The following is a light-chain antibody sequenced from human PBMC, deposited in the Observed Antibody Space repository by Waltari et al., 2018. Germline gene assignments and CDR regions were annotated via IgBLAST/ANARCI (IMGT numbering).Light chain of an antibody. J-gene: IGLJ3*02. CDR2: DVS. CDR1: RRAVGSYAL. Sequence: QSALTQPASVSGSPGQSITISCTGTRRAVGSYALLIWSQQRPGKVPKLLIYDVSKPPSGISYRFSGSRSGNTASLRISGLQDDDEADYYCCSYAGSDSWVFGGGTKLTVL. CDR3: CSYAGSDSWV. V-gene: IGLV2-23*02.